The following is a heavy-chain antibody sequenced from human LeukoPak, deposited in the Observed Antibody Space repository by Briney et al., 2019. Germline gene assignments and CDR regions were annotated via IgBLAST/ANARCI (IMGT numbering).Heavy chain of an antibody. V-gene: IGHV1-24*01. D-gene: IGHD3-9*01. J-gene: IGHJ6*02. CDR3: ATFRYFDWLFPRYYYYYGMDV. CDR1: GYTLTELS. CDR2: FDPEDGET. Sequence: ASVKVSCKVSGYTLTELSMHWVRQPPGKGLEWMGGFDPEDGETIYAQKFQGRVTMTEDTSTDTAYMELGSLRSEDTAVYYCATFRYFDWLFPRYYYYYGMDVWGQGTTVTVSS.